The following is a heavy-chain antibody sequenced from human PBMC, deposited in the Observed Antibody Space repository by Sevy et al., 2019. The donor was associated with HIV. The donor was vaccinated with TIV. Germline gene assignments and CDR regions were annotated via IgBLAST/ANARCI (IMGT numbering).Heavy chain of an antibody. V-gene: IGHV1-2*02. D-gene: IGHD3-3*01. Sequence: ASVKVSCKASGYTFTDTGYYVHWVRQAPGQGLEWMGWINPKSGATNYAQKFQGSVTMTRDTSVSTANMELSKLRSDDTAVYYCARESYDFWTGPVDYDYGMDVWGQGTTVTVSS. CDR3: ARESYDFWTGPVDYDYGMDV. CDR2: INPKSGAT. CDR1: GYTFTDTGYY. J-gene: IGHJ6*02.